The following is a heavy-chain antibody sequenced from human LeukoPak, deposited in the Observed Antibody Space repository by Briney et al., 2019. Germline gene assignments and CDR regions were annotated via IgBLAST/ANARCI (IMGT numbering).Heavy chain of an antibody. CDR1: GGSLNTYY. D-gene: IGHD7-27*01. Sequence: PSETLSLTCTVSGGSLNTYYWSWIRQPPGKGLEWIGYIYNSGSTSYHPSLKSRVTISGDTSKNQFSLKLSSVTAADTAVYYCARRASWGFFDYWGQGTLVTVSS. CDR2: IYNSGST. V-gene: IGHV4-59*01. CDR3: ARRASWGFFDY. J-gene: IGHJ4*02.